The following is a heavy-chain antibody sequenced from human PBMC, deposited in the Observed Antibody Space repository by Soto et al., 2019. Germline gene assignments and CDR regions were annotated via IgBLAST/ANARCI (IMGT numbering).Heavy chain of an antibody. J-gene: IGHJ4*02. V-gene: IGHV3-73*02. Sequence: EVQLVESGGGLVQPGGSLKLSCAASGFTFSGSAMHWVRQASGTGLEWVGRSRSKANSYATEYAASVKGRFTISRDDSKNTAYLQMNSLKTEDTAVYYCTRHPRDYGDYVGGYYFDYWGQGTLVTVSS. CDR3: TRHPRDYGDYVGGYYFDY. CDR1: GFTFSGSA. D-gene: IGHD4-17*01. CDR2: SRSKANSYAT.